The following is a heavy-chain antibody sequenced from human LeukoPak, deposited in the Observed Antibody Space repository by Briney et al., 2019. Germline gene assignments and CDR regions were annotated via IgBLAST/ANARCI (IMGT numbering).Heavy chain of an antibody. CDR1: GGTFSSYA. J-gene: IGHJ4*02. CDR3: AAHTVNQDTEDY. V-gene: IGHV1-69*01. Sequence: ASVKVSCTASGGTFSSYAISWVRQAPGQGLEWMGGIIPIFGTANYAQKFQGRVTITADESTSTAYMELSSLRSEDTAVYYCAAHTVNQDTEDYWGQGTLVTVSS. CDR2: IIPIFGTA. D-gene: IGHD4-17*01.